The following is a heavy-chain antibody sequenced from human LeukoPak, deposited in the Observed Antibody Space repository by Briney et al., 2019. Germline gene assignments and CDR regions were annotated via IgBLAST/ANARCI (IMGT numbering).Heavy chain of an antibody. Sequence: GASVKVSCKASGYTFTSYAMHWVRQAPGQRLEWMGWINAGNGNTKYSQKLQGRVTITRDTSASTAYMELSSLRSEDTAVYYCARDSTYYDILTGYPGDYWGQGTLVTVSS. CDR1: GYTFTSYA. V-gene: IGHV1-3*01. J-gene: IGHJ4*02. CDR3: ARDSTYYDILTGYPGDY. D-gene: IGHD3-9*01. CDR2: INAGNGNT.